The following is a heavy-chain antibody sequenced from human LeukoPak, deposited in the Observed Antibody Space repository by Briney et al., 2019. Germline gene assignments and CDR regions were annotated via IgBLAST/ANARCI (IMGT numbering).Heavy chain of an antibody. V-gene: IGHV1-2*02. CDR2: INPNSGGT. CDR3: ARGTLNYDFWSGYPGDY. D-gene: IGHD3-3*01. CDR1: GYTFTGYY. Sequence: ASVKVSCKASGYTFTGYYMHWVRQAPGQGLEWMGWINPNSGGTNYAQKLQGRVTMTTDTSTSTAYMELRSLRSDDTAVYYCARGTLNYDFWSGYPGDYWGQGTLVTVSS. J-gene: IGHJ4*02.